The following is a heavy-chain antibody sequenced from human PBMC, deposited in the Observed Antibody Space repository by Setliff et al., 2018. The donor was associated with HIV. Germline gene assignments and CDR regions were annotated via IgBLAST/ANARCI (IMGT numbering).Heavy chain of an antibody. J-gene: IGHJ3*02. V-gene: IGHV3-74*01. Sequence: GGSLRLSCAASGFAFSNFWMHWVRQAPGKGLVWVARINSDGSSATYADSVKGRFTISRDNAKNTLNLQMSSLRGEDTAVYYCARDPHPNGGSEDAFDIWGQGTMVTVSS. CDR3: ARDPHPNGGSEDAFDI. CDR2: INSDGSSA. CDR1: GFAFSNFW. D-gene: IGHD7-27*01.